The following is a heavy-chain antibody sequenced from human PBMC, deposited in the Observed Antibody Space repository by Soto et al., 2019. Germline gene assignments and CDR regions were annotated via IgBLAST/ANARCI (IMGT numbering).Heavy chain of an antibody. D-gene: IGHD2-2*03. CDR3: ARGSFGYCSSTSCWGYFDY. V-gene: IGHV4-59*01. CDR2: IYYSGST. J-gene: IGHJ4*01. Sequence: SETLSLTCTVSGGSISSYYWSWIRQPPGKGLAWIGYIYYSGSTNYNPSLKSRVTISVDTSKNQFSLKLSSVTAADTAVYYCARGSFGYCSSTSCWGYFDYWGQGTLVTVSS. CDR1: GGSISSYY.